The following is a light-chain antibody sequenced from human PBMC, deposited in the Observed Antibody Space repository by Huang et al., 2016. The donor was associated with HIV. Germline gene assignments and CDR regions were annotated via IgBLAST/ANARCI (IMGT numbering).Light chain of an antibody. Sequence: EIVLTQSPATLSLSPGERATLSCRASQSVSSYLAWYQQKPGQAPRLLISDASTRATGSPARFSGSGSGTDFTLTISSLEPEDFAVYYCQHRSNWPPLTFGGGTKVEIK. CDR2: DAS. CDR1: QSVSSY. V-gene: IGKV3-11*01. J-gene: IGKJ4*01. CDR3: QHRSNWPPLT.